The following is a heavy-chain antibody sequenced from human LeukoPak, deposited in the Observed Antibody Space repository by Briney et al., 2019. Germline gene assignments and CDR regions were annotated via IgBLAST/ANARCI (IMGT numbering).Heavy chain of an antibody. D-gene: IGHD1-26*01. CDR3: ARGVGATDEPYYFDY. Sequence: GASVKVSCKAFGYTFTDYHMHWVRQAPGQGLEWMGWINPNSGDTNYAQKFQGRVTMTRDTTISTAYMELRSLRSDDTAVYYCARGVGATDEPYYFDYWGQGTLVTVSS. V-gene: IGHV1-2*02. CDR1: GYTFTDYH. CDR2: INPNSGDT. J-gene: IGHJ4*02.